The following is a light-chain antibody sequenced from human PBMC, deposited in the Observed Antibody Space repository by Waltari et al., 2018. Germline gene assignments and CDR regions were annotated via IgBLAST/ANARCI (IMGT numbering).Light chain of an antibody. Sequence: EIVLTQSPATLSLSPGERAPLSCRASQNVNSYLIWYQQKPGQAPRLLIYDAFNRATGIPARFSGSGSGTDFTLTISSLEPEDFADYYCQQRANWPITFGQGTRLEIK. J-gene: IGKJ5*01. V-gene: IGKV3-11*01. CDR1: QNVNSY. CDR2: DAF. CDR3: QQRANWPIT.